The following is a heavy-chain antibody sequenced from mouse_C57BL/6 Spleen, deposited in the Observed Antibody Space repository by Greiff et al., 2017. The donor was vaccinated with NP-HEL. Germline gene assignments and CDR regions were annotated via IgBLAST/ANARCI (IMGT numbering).Heavy chain of an antibody. CDR3: ARSDYDGAY. J-gene: IGHJ3*01. CDR1: GFTFSDYG. CDR2: ISSGSSTI. D-gene: IGHD2-4*01. Sequence: EVKLMESGGGLVKPGGSLKLSCAASGFTFSDYGMHWVRQAPEKGLEWVAYISSGSSTIYYADTVKGRFTISRDNAKNTLFLQMTSLRSEDTAMYYCARSDYDGAYWGQGTLVTVSA. V-gene: IGHV5-17*01.